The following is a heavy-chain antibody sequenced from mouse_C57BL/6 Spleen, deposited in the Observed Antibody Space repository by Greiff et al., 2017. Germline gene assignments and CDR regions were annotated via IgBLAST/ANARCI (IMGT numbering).Heavy chain of an antibody. CDR1: GYTFTSYW. V-gene: IGHV1-64*01. Sequence: QVQLKQPGAELVKPGASVKLSCKASGYTFTSYWMHWVKQRPGQGLEWIGMIHPNSGSTNYNEKFKSKATLTVDKSSSTAYMQLSSLPSEDSAVYYCASGFAYWGQGTLVTVSA. CDR3: ASGFAY. CDR2: IHPNSGST. J-gene: IGHJ3*01.